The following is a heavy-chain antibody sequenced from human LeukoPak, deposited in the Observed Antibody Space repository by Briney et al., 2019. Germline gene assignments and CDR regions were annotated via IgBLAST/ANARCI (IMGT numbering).Heavy chain of an antibody. V-gene: IGHV3-30*18. Sequence: SGRSLRLSCAASGFTFSSYGMHWVRQAPGKGLAWVAVISYDGSNKYYADSVKGRFTISRDNSKNTLYLQMNSLRAEDTAVYYCANNIPREWGQGTLVTVSS. J-gene: IGHJ4*02. CDR1: GFTFSSYG. D-gene: IGHD2-2*02. CDR3: ANNIPRE. CDR2: ISYDGSNK.